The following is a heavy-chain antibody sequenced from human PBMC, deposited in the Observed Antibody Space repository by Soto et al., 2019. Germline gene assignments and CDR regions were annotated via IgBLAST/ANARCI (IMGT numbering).Heavy chain of an antibody. CDR2: ISGSGDTT. J-gene: IGHJ4*02. Sequence: GGSLRLSCAASGFTFSSYVMTWGRQAPGRGLEWVSDISGSGDTTDYSDSVKGRFTISRDNSKNTLYLQMNSLRADDTAIYYCAKDRRASRFLDYWGQGTLVTVSS. D-gene: IGHD3-10*01. V-gene: IGHV3-23*01. CDR3: AKDRRASRFLDY. CDR1: GFTFSSYV.